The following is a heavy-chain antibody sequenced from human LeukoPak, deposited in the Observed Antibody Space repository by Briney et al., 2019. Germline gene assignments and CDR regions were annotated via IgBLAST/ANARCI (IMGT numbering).Heavy chain of an antibody. J-gene: IGHJ6*02. CDR3: ARDTYYYDSSGYYPNYYYGMDV. D-gene: IGHD3-22*01. CDR1: GGSFSGYY. CDR2: INHSGST. V-gene: IGHV4-34*01. Sequence: PSETLSLTCAGYGGSFSGYYWSWIRQPPGKGLEWIGEINHSGSTNYNPSLKSRVTISVDTSKNQFSLKLSSVTAADTAVYYCARDTYYYDSSGYYPNYYYGMDVWGQGTTVTVSS.